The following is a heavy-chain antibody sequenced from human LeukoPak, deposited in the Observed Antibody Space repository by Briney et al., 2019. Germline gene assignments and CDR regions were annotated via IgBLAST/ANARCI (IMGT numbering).Heavy chain of an antibody. D-gene: IGHD1-26*01. CDR1: GGSFSGYY. CDR2: INHSGRS. J-gene: IGHJ4*02. V-gene: IGHV4-34*01. Sequence: SETLSLTCAVYGGSFSGYYWNWIRQSPEKGLEWIGNINHSGRSSHNPSLKSRVTLSIDTSKNQFSLQLTSVTAADTAMYYCARAQEGGVGTTMDYWGQGTLVAVSS. CDR3: ARAQEGGVGTTMDY.